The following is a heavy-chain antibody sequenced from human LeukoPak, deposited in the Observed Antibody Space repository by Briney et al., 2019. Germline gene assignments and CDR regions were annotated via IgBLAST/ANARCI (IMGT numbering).Heavy chain of an antibody. CDR2: IYYSGST. D-gene: IGHD3-10*01. CDR1: GGSISSGGYY. J-gene: IGHJ5*02. V-gene: IGHV4-31*03. Sequence: SQTLSLTCTVSGGSISSGGYYWSWIRQHPGKGLEWIGYIYYSGSTYYNPSLKSRVTISVDTSKNQFSLKLSSVTAADTAVYYCARHEGTMVRGIMEGDLNWIDPWGQGTLVTVSS. CDR3: ARHEGTMVRGIMEGDLNWIDP.